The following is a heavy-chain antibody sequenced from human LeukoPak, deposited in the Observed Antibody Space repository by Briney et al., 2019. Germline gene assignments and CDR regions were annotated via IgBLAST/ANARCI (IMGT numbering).Heavy chain of an antibody. CDR2: INHSGST. J-gene: IGHJ6*03. Sequence: SETLSLTCAVYGGSFSGYYWSWIRQPPGKGLEWIGEINHSGSTNYNPSLKSRVTTSVDTSKNQFSLKLSSVTAADTAVYYCARRGYCSGGSCYKAANPYYYYYYMDVWGKGTTVTISS. D-gene: IGHD2-15*01. CDR1: GGSFSGYY. V-gene: IGHV4-34*01. CDR3: ARRGYCSGGSCYKAANPYYYYYYMDV.